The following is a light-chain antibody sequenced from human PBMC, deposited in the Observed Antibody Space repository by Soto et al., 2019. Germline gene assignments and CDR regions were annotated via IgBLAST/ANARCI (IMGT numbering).Light chain of an antibody. CDR3: QQYGRSPQLT. Sequence: EIVLTQSPGTLSLSPGERATLSCRASQSVSSSYLAWYQQKPGQAPRLLIYGASSRATGIPDRFSGSGSGTDFTLTISRLEPEDFAVYYCQQYGRSPQLTLGGGTKV. CDR2: GAS. V-gene: IGKV3-20*01. CDR1: QSVSSSY. J-gene: IGKJ4*01.